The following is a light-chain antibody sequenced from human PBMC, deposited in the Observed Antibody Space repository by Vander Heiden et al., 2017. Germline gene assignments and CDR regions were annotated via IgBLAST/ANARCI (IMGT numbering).Light chain of an antibody. CDR1: QSISSY. J-gene: IGKJ4*01. CDR3: QQTARIPLT. CDR2: AAS. Sequence: IQMTQSPSSLSASVGDRVTITCRASQSISSYLNWYQQKPGKAPKLLMYAASNLQSGVPSRFSGSGSGTDFTLTISSLQPEDFATYHCQQTARIPLTFGGGTKVEIK. V-gene: IGKV1-39*01.